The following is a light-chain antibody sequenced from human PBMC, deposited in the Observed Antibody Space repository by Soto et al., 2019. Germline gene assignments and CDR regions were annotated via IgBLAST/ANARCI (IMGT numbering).Light chain of an antibody. V-gene: IGLV2-14*01. CDR1: ISDVGGYNY. Sequence: HSALSQPASVSGSPGQSITISCTGTISDVGGYNYVSWYQHHPGKAPKFMIYEVSNRPSGVSSRFSGSKSGNTASLTISGLQAEDEADYYCSSYTGSNIVFGGGTKLTVL. J-gene: IGLJ2*01. CDR3: SSYTGSNIV. CDR2: EVS.